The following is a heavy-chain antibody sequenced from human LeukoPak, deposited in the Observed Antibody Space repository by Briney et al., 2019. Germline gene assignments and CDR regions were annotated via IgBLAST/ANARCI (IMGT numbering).Heavy chain of an antibody. CDR2: ISAYNGNT. CDR3: AANGYSSSWYKGGWFDP. CDR1: GYTFTSYG. V-gene: IGHV1-18*01. D-gene: IGHD6-13*01. Sequence: ASVKVSCKASGYTFTSYGISWVRQAPGQGLEWMGWISAYNGNTNYAQKLQGGVTMTTDTSTSTAYMELRSLRSDDTAVYYCAANGYSSSWYKGGWFDPWGQGTLVTVSS. J-gene: IGHJ5*02.